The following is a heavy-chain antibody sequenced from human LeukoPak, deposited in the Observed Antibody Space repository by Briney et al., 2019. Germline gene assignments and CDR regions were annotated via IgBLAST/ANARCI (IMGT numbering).Heavy chain of an antibody. Sequence: GGSLRLSCAASGFTFDSYSMSWVRQAPGKGLEWVSYITSSSSTIYYPDSVKGRFTISRDNAKNSLYLQMNSLRAEDTAVYYCARPLRESGYFYFDYWGQGTLVTVSS. D-gene: IGHD3-3*01. CDR3: ARPLRESGYFYFDY. CDR2: ITSSSSTI. CDR1: GFTFDSYS. V-gene: IGHV3-48*04. J-gene: IGHJ4*02.